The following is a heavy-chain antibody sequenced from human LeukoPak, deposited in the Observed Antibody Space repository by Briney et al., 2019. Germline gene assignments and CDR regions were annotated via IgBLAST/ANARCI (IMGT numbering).Heavy chain of an antibody. V-gene: IGHV3-21*01. J-gene: IGHJ6*02. CDR3: ARDRSTSRYYHGMYV. Sequence: GGSLRLSCAASDSTFSSFSMRWVRQAPGKGLFWVAAISSRSAHIYYADSVKGRFTISRDNAKKSLYLEMNNLRADDTAVYYCARDRSTSRYYHGMYVWGPGTTVIVSS. CDR1: DSTFSSFS. D-gene: IGHD2-2*01. CDR2: ISSRSAHI.